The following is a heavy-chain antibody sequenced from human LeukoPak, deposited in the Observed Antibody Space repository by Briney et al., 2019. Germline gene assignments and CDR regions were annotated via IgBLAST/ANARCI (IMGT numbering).Heavy chain of an antibody. Sequence: SVKVSCKASGGTFSSYAISWVRQAPGQGLEWMGGIIPIFGTANYAQKFQGRVTITADESTSTAYMELSSLRSEDTAVYYCARGLTIFGVVTTFFDYWGQGTLVTVSS. D-gene: IGHD3-3*01. J-gene: IGHJ4*02. CDR2: IIPIFGTA. CDR3: ARGLTIFGVVTTFFDY. V-gene: IGHV1-69*13. CDR1: GGTFSSYA.